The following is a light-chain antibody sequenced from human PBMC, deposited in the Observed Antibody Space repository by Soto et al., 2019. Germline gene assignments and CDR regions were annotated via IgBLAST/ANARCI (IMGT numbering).Light chain of an antibody. CDR3: QHYNSYSEA. Sequence: DIQMTQSPSTLSASVSDRVTITCRASQSISNWLAWYQQKPGKAPILLIYDASILVSGVPSRFSGSGSGTESTLTISSLQPDDFATYYCQHYNSYSEAFGQGTKVDIK. CDR2: DAS. V-gene: IGKV1-5*01. CDR1: QSISNW. J-gene: IGKJ1*01.